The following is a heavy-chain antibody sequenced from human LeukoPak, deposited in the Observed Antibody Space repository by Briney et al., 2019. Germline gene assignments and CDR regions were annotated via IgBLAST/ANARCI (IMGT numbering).Heavy chain of an antibody. J-gene: IGHJ3*02. CDR1: GYTFTGYY. CDR3: ARPLYDSSGYSAFDI. V-gene: IGHV1-2*02. D-gene: IGHD3-22*01. Sequence: ASVKVSCKASGYTFTGYYMHWVRQAPGQGLEWMGWINPNSGGTNYAQKCQGRVTMTRDTSISTAYMGLSRLRSDDTAVYYCARPLYDSSGYSAFDIWGQGTMVTVSS. CDR2: INPNSGGT.